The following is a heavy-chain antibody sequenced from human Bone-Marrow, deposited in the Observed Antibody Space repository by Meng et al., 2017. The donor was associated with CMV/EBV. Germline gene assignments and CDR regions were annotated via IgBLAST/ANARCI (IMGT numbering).Heavy chain of an antibody. CDR1: GFTFSSYA. CDR3: ARGPLDIVVVPAAIGY. J-gene: IGHJ4*02. Sequence: GESLKISCAASGFTFSSYAMHWVRQAPGKGLEWVAVISYDGSNKYNADSVKGRFTISRDNSKNTLYLQMNSLRAEDTAVYYCARGPLDIVVVPAAIGYWGQGTLVTVSS. V-gene: IGHV3-30*04. CDR2: ISYDGSNK. D-gene: IGHD2-2*01.